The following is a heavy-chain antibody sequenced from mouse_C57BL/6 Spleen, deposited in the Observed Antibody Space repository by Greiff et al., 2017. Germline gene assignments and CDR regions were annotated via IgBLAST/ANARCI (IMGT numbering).Heavy chain of an antibody. J-gene: IGHJ2*01. D-gene: IGHD2-1*01. CDR1: GYTFTDYY. CDR2: LNPNNGGT. CDR3: ERSGYYGNYDYCFDY. V-gene: IGHV1-26*01. Sequence: VLLQQSGPELVKPGASVKISCKASGYTFTDYYMNWVKQSHGKSLEWIGDLNPNNGGTSYNQKFKGKATLTVDKSSSTAYMELRSLTSEDSAVYYCERSGYYGNYDYCFDYWGQGTTLTVSS.